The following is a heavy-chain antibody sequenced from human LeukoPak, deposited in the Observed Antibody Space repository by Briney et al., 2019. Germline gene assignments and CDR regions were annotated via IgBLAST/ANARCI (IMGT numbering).Heavy chain of an antibody. D-gene: IGHD2-15*01. J-gene: IGHJ1*01. CDR1: GGTFSSYT. CDR2: IIPILGIA. CDR3: ARDLDVVVVAAMGPFNFQH. V-gene: IGHV1-69*04. Sequence: EASVKVSCKASGGTFSSYTISWVRQAPGQGLERMGRIIPILGIANYAQKFQGRVTITADKSTSTAYMELSSLRSEDTAVYYCARDLDVVVVAAMGPFNFQHWGQGTLVTVSS.